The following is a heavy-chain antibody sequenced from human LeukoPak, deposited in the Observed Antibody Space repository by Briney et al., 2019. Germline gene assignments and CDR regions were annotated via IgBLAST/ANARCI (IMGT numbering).Heavy chain of an antibody. D-gene: IGHD5-24*01. CDR2: ISGSGGST. CDR1: GFTFSIYA. J-gene: IGHJ4*02. Sequence: GGSLRLSCAASGFTFSIYAMSWVRQAPGKGLEWVSAISGSGGSTYYADSVKGRFTISRDNSKNTLYLQMNSLRAEDTAVYYCAKGMRWLQHISFDYWGQGTLVTVSS. CDR3: AKGMRWLQHISFDY. V-gene: IGHV3-23*01.